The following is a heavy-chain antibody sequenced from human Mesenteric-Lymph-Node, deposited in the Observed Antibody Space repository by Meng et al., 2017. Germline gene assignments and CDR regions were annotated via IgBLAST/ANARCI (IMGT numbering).Heavy chain of an antibody. CDR3: AREWYCSGGTCSGYFDY. D-gene: IGHD2-15*01. CDR1: VGPVSSVICY. V-gene: IGHV4-61*01. J-gene: IGHJ4*02. Sequence: VLLGVPGPGLVRPSGTRSVTCTVSVGPVSSVICYLSRSRQPPGKGLEWVGYIYYSGTTHYNPSLKSRVTISVDPSKNQFSLNLISVTAADTAVYYCAREWYCSGGTCSGYFDYWGQGTLVTVSS. CDR2: IYYSGTT.